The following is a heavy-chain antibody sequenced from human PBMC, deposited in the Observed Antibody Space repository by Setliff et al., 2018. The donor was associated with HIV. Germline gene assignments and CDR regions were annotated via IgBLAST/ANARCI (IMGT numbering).Heavy chain of an antibody. CDR1: GGSFSGYY. J-gene: IGHJ6*03. V-gene: IGHV4-34*01. CDR2: VTHSGRT. CDR3: ARVSCSSWYSIPRNYYYSMDV. Sequence: SETLSLTCAVYGGSFSGYYWSWIRQPPGKGLEWIGEVTHSGRTNYNPSLESRVTTSVDTSKKQFSLRLRTVTAADTAVYYCARVSCSSWYSIPRNYYYSMDVWGKGTTVTVSS. D-gene: IGHD6-13*01.